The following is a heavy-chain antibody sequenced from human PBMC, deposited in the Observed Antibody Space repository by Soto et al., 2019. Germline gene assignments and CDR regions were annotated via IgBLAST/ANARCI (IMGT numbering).Heavy chain of an antibody. CDR1: GYIFTSYG. CDR3: ARGGLALMDV. D-gene: IGHD3-16*01. J-gene: IGHJ6*02. CDR2: INAGNGNT. Sequence: GASVKVSCKASGYIFTSYGISWVRQAPGQRLEWMGWINAGNGNTKYSQKFQGRVTITRDTSASTAYMELSTLRSEDTAVYYCARGGLALMDVWGQGTTVTVSS. V-gene: IGHV1-3*01.